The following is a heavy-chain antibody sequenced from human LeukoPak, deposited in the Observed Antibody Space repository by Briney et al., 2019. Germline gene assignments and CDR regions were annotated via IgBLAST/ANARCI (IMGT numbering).Heavy chain of an antibody. J-gene: IGHJ4*02. CDR1: GFTFSLYS. Sequence: GGSLRLSGAASGFTFSLYSMNWVRQAPGKGLEWVSYITSGSSTIYYAESVRGRFTISRDNAKNSLFLQMNSLRAEDTAVYYCARDGGGDYWGQGTLVTVSS. CDR2: ITSGSSTI. CDR3: ARDGGGDY. V-gene: IGHV3-48*01. D-gene: IGHD3-16*01.